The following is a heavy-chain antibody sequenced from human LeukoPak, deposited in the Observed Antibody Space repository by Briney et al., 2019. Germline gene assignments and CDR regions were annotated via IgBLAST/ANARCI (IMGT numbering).Heavy chain of an antibody. Sequence: ASVKVSCKVSGYTFTDYYMHWVQQAPGKGLEWMGLVDPEDGETIYAEKFQGRVTITADTSTDTAYMELSSLRSEDTAVYYCATDRTRRCSSTSCFFGYWGQGTLVTVSS. CDR1: GYTFTDYY. D-gene: IGHD2-2*01. V-gene: IGHV1-69-2*01. CDR2: VDPEDGET. CDR3: ATDRTRRCSSTSCFFGY. J-gene: IGHJ4*02.